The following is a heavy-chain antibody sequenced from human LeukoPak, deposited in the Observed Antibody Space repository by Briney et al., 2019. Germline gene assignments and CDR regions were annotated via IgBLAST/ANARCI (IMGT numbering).Heavy chain of an antibody. V-gene: IGHV3-23*01. CDR2: ISGSGGST. CDR1: GFTFSSYA. CDR3: AAGVDSSSWYSYFQH. Sequence: GGSLRLSCAASGFTFSSYAMSWVRQAPGKGLEWVSAISGSGGSTYYADSVKGRFTISRDNSKNTLYLQMNSLRAEDTAVYYCAAGVDSSSWYSYFQHWGQGTLVTVSS. J-gene: IGHJ1*01. D-gene: IGHD6-13*01.